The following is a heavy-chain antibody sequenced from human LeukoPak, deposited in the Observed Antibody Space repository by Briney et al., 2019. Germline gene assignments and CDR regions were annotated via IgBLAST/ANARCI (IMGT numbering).Heavy chain of an antibody. Sequence: GGSLRLSCAASGFTFSSYAMSWVRQAPGKGLEWVSAISGSGGSTYYADSVKGRFTISRDNSKNKLYLQMNSLRAEDTAVYYCARELGGYSYGNGVFFRGTWDYYYMDVWGKGTTVTVSS. D-gene: IGHD5-18*01. CDR3: ARELGGYSYGNGVFFRGTWDYYYMDV. J-gene: IGHJ6*03. V-gene: IGHV3-23*01. CDR1: GFTFSSYA. CDR2: ISGSGGST.